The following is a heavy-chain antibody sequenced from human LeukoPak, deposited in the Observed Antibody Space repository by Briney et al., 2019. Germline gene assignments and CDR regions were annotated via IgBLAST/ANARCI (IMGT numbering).Heavy chain of an antibody. V-gene: IGHV3-23*01. CDR1: GFTFSSYA. Sequence: PGASLRLSCAASGFTFSSYAMSWVRQAQGKGVEWVSAISGSGGSTYYADSVKGRFTISRDNSKNTLYLQMNSLRAEDTAVYYCAKDCSGGSCYFDYWGQGTLVTVSS. J-gene: IGHJ4*02. D-gene: IGHD2-15*01. CDR2: ISGSGGST. CDR3: AKDCSGGSCYFDY.